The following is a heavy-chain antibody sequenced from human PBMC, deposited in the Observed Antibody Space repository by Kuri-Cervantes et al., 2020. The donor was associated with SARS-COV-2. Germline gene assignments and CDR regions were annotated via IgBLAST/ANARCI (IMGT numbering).Heavy chain of an antibody. D-gene: IGHD3-10*01. CDR1: GFTFNSYS. V-gene: IGHV3-48*01. CDR2: INSGSRTI. CDR3: ARDYGSGSPRFFDH. Sequence: GESLKISCAGSGFTFNSYSMNWVRQAPGKGLEWVAYINSGSRTIYYADSVKGRFTISTDNAKNSVYLQMNSLRAEDTAVYYCARDYGSGSPRFFDHWGQGTQVTVSS. J-gene: IGHJ4*02.